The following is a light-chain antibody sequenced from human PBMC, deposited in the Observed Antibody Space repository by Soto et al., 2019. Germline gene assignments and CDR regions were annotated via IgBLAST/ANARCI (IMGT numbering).Light chain of an antibody. CDR3: MQALQTPRT. J-gene: IGKJ1*01. V-gene: IGKV2-28*01. CDR1: QILLHSNGYNY. CDR2: LGS. Sequence: DIVMTQSPLSLPVTPGEPASVSCRSSQILLHSNGYNYLDWYLQKPGQSPQLLIYLGSNRSSGVPDRFSGSGSGTDFTPKISRVEAEDVGVYYCMQALQTPRTFGQGTKVEI.